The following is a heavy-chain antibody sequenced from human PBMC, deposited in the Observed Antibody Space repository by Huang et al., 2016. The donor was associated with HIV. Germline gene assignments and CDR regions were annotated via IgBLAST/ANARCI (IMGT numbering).Heavy chain of an antibody. J-gene: IGHJ6*02. CDR1: GYRFRSNW. Sequence: EVQLVQSGAEVKKPGESLKISCKGSGYRFRSNWIGWVRQMPGKGLELMESIYPGESDTIYSPYFQGQVTISAEKSINTAYLQWSSLKASDTAMYYCARLIGSPSFYYGLDVWGQGTTVTVSS. D-gene: IGHD3-10*01. CDR2: IYPGESDT. V-gene: IGHV5-51*01. CDR3: ARLIGSPSFYYGLDV.